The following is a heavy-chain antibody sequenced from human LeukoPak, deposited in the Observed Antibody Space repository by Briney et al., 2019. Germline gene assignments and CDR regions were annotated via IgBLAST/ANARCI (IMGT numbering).Heavy chain of an antibody. CDR3: ARRDWNDENDAFDI. CDR2: IIPIFDTA. Sequence: ASVKVSCKASGGTFNSYTITCVRQAPGQGLEWMGRIIPIFDTANYAQMFQGRVTITADKSTTTAYMELSSLTSEDTAVYYCARRDWNDENDAFDIWGQGTMVTVSS. CDR1: GGTFNSYT. V-gene: IGHV1-69*08. J-gene: IGHJ3*02. D-gene: IGHD1-1*01.